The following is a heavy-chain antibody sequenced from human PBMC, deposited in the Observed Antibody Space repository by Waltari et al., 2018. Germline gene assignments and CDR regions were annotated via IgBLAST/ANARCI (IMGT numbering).Heavy chain of an antibody. Sequence: QVQLQESGPGLVKPSETLSLTCAVSGYSISSGYYWGWIRQPLGKGLEWIGSIYHSGSTYYNPSLKSRVTISVDTSKNQFSLKLSSVTAADTAVYYCASWSSGVFDYWGQGTLVTVSS. V-gene: IGHV4-38-2*01. D-gene: IGHD1-26*01. CDR3: ASWSSGVFDY. CDR2: IYHSGST. J-gene: IGHJ4*02. CDR1: GYSISSGYY.